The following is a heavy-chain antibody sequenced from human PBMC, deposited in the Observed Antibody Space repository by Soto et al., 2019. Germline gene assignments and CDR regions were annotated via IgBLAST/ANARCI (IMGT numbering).Heavy chain of an antibody. CDR2: ISSSGSTI. V-gene: IGHV3-48*03. CDR3: ARDANSHDAFDI. J-gene: IGHJ3*02. D-gene: IGHD1-7*01. CDR1: GFTFSSYE. Sequence: PGGSLRLSCAASGFTFSSYEMNWVRQAPGKGLEWVSYISSSGSTIYYADSVKGRFTISRDNAKNSLYLQMISLRAEDTAVYYCARDANSHDAFDIWGQGTMVTVSS.